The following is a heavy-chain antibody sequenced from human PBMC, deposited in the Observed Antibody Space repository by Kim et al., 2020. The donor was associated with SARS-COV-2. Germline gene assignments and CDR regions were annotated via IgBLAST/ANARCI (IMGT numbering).Heavy chain of an antibody. J-gene: IGHJ6*02. CDR1: GYTFTSYG. V-gene: IGHV1-18*01. CDR3: ARDADSSSWSDPNYYYGMDV. Sequence: ASVKVSCKASGYTFTSYGISWVRQAPGQGLEWMGWISAYNGNTNYAQKLQGRVTMTTDTSTSTAYMELRSLRSDDTAVYYCARDADSSSWSDPNYYYGMDVWGQGTTVTVSS. CDR2: ISAYNGNT. D-gene: IGHD6-13*01.